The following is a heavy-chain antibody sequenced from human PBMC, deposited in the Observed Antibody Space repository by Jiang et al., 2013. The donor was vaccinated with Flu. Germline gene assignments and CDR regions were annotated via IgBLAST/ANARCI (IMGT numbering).Heavy chain of an antibody. CDR2: IYYSRST. CDR1: GGSVSSGSYY. D-gene: IGHD3-22*01. J-gene: IGHJ5*02. Sequence: ETLSLTCTVSGGSVSSGSYYWSWIRQPPGKGLEWIGYIYYSRSTNYNPSLKSRVTISVDTSKNQFSLKLSSVTAADTAVYYCARDSRLYDSSGYYFGVNWFDPWGQGTLVTVSS. V-gene: IGHV4-61*01. CDR3: ARDSRLYDSSGYYFGVNWFDP.